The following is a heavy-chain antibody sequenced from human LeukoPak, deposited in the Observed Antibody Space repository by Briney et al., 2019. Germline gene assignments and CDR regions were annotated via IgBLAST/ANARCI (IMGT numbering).Heavy chain of an antibody. V-gene: IGHV3-23*01. CDR2: ISGSGGST. CDR1: GFTFSSYA. Sequence: GGSLRLSCAASGFTFSSYAMSWVRQAPGKGLEWVSAISGSGGSTYYADSVKGRFTISRDNSKNTLYPQMNSLRAEDTAVYYCATIYFPNPYYYDSSGYLHFDYWGQGTLVTVSS. D-gene: IGHD3-22*01. CDR3: ATIYFPNPYYYDSSGYLHFDY. J-gene: IGHJ4*02.